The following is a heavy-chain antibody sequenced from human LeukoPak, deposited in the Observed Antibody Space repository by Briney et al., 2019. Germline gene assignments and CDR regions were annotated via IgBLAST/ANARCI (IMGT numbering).Heavy chain of an antibody. V-gene: IGHV4-59*08. Sequence: AETLSLICTVSGGSISSYYWSWIRQPPGKGLGCIGYIYYSGTPNNNPSLKSRLTMSVDTSKNQFSLKLTAGTATDTAVYSCASINSYVRALDLGGQGTLVTVS. D-gene: IGHD2-21*01. J-gene: IGHJ4*02. CDR3: ASINSYVRALDL. CDR1: GGSISSYY. CDR2: IYYSGTP.